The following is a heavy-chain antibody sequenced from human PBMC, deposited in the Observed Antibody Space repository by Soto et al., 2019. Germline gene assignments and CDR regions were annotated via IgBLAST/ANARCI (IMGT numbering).Heavy chain of an antibody. J-gene: IGHJ4*02. CDR2: ISANGQGI. CDR1: GFTFSTYA. Sequence: GGSLRLSCAASGFTFSTYALSWVRQAPGKGLEWVSAISANGQGIYYADSVRGRFTISRDNSKNTIFLHMDSLGAEDTAVYYCAKDRNYPRDQFHYWGQGTLVTVSS. CDR3: AKDRNYPRDQFHY. V-gene: IGHV3-23*01. D-gene: IGHD1-7*01.